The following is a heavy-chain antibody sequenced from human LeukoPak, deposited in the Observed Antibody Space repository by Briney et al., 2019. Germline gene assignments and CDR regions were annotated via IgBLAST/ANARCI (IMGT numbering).Heavy chain of an antibody. J-gene: IGHJ4*02. CDR1: GFTFDDYA. CDR2: ISWDGGST. CDR3: AKGSTYYGSGSYGDY. Sequence: GGSLRLSCAASGFTFDDYAMHWVRQAPGKGLEWVSLISWDGGSTYYADSVKGRFTISRDNSKNSLYLQMNSLRAEDTALYYCAKGSTYYGSGSYGDYWGQGTLVTVSS. V-gene: IGHV3-43D*03. D-gene: IGHD3-10*01.